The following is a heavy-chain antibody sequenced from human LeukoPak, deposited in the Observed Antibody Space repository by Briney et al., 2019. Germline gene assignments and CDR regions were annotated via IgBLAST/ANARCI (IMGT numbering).Heavy chain of an antibody. V-gene: IGHV3-23*01. CDR1: GFTFGNYA. CDR3: AKICGSCSSANFDH. CDR2: ISGSGGTT. D-gene: IGHD2-15*01. Sequence: PGGSLRLSCAASGFTFGNYAMSWVRQAPGKGLECVSTISGSGGTTYYTDSVKGRFTVSRDNSKNTVHLQMNSLRGEDTAVYYCAKICGSCSSANFDHWGQGTLVTVSS. J-gene: IGHJ4*02.